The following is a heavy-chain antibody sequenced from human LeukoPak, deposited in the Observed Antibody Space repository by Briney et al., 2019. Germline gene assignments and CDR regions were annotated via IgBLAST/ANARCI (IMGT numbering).Heavy chain of an antibody. CDR1: GGSISSGGYY. CDR2: IYYSGST. V-gene: IGHV4-31*03. Sequence: SETLSLTCTVSGGSISSGGYYWSWIRQHPGKGLEWIGYIYYSGSTYYNPSLKSRVTISVDTSKNQFSLKLSSVTAADTAVYYCARRRTERTYYDFWSGYSRAPSWFDPWGQGTLVTVSS. CDR3: ARRRTERTYYDFWSGYSRAPSWFDP. D-gene: IGHD3-3*01. J-gene: IGHJ5*02.